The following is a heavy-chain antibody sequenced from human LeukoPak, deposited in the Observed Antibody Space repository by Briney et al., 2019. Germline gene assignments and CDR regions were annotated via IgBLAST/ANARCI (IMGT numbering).Heavy chain of an antibody. CDR1: GFTFSNYD. CDR3: ARQNTPHGNFDY. D-gene: IGHD1-26*01. J-gene: IGHJ4*02. Sequence: QPGGSLRLSCAASGFTFSNYDMHWVRQATGKGLEWVSAIGVAANTFYSGSVKGRFTISRENAKNSLYLLMSSLRAEDTAMYYCARQNTPHGNFDYWGQGTPVTVSS. CDR2: IGVAANT. V-gene: IGHV3-13*01.